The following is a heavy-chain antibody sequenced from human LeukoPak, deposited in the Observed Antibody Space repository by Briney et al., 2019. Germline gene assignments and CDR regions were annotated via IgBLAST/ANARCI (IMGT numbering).Heavy chain of an antibody. CDR2: ISGSGGST. J-gene: IGHJ5*02. Sequence: GGSLRLSRAASGFTFSSYAMSWVRQAPGKGLEWVSAISGSGGSTYYADSVKGRFTISRDNSKNTLYLQMNSLRAEDTAVYYCARETRAVRGVQGEFDPWGQGTLVTVSS. CDR1: GFTFSSYA. D-gene: IGHD3-10*01. V-gene: IGHV3-23*01. CDR3: ARETRAVRGVQGEFDP.